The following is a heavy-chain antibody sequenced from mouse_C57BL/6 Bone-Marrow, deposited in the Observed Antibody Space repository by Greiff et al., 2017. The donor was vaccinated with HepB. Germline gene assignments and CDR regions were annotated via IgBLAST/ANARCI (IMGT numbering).Heavy chain of an antibody. CDR3: AREGSPAWLAY. V-gene: IGHV5-6*01. J-gene: IGHJ3*01. CDR2: ISSGGSYT. Sequence: EVKVVESGGDLVKPGGSLKLSCAASGFTFSSYGMSWVRQTPDKRLEWVATISSGGSYTYYPDSVKGRFTIARDNAKNTLYLQMSSLKSEDTAMYYCAREGSPAWLAYWGQGTLVTVSA. CDR1: GFTFSSYG.